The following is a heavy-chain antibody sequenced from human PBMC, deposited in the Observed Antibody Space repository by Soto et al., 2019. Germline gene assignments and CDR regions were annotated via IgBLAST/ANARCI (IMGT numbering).Heavy chain of an antibody. CDR3: AKDGPDDSSGYFSFEY. CDR2: IKQDGSEK. V-gene: IGHV3-7*03. CDR1: GFTFSNYW. J-gene: IGHJ4*02. Sequence: GGSLRLSCAASGFTFSNYWMNWVRQAPGKGLEWVANIKQDGSEKNYVDSVKGRFTISRDNAKNSLYLQMNSLSAEDTAVFYCAKDGPDDSSGYFSFEYWGQGTLVTVSS. D-gene: IGHD3-22*01.